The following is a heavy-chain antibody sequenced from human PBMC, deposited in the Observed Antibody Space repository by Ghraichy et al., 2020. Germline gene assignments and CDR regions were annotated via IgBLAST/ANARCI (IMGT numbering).Heavy chain of an antibody. CDR1: GFTFSDYY. CDR3: ARDLDSWVDAFDI. D-gene: IGHD6-13*01. Sequence: GGSLRLSCAASGFTFSDYYMSWIRQAPGKGLEWVSYISSSGSTIYYADSVKGRFTISRDNAKNSLYLQMNSLRAEDTAVYYCARDLDSWVDAFDIWGQGTMVNVSS. V-gene: IGHV3-11*01. CDR2: ISSSGSTI. J-gene: IGHJ3*02.